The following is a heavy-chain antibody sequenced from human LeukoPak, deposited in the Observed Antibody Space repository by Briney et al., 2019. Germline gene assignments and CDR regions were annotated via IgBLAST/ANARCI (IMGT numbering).Heavy chain of an antibody. V-gene: IGHV3-74*01. CDR1: GFTFSSYW. Sequence: GGSLRLSCAASGFTFSSYWMHWVRQAPGKGLVWVSRLNTDGGSTTYADSVKGRFTISRDNAKNTLYLQMNGLRAEDTAVYYCARGGYSSGWYYFDSWGQGTLVTVSS. D-gene: IGHD6-19*01. CDR3: ARGGYSSGWYYFDS. J-gene: IGHJ4*02. CDR2: LNTDGGST.